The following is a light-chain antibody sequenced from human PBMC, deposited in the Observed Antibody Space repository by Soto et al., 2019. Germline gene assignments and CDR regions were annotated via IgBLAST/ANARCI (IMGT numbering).Light chain of an antibody. J-gene: IGKJ4*01. CDR3: QQLDTFLLT. CDR2: AAS. V-gene: IGKV1-9*01. Sequence: IHFTQSPSSLSASVVDRVTITCLASQDISISLGWYQQKPGKAPKLLIYAASTLQSGVPSRFSGSGSGTDFTLTISSLQPEDFATYYCQQLDTFLLTFGGGTKG. CDR1: QDISIS.